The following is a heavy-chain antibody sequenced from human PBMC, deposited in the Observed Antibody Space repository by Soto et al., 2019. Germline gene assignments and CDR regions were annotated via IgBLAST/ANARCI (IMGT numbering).Heavy chain of an antibody. V-gene: IGHV4-4*02. Sequence: QVQLQESGPRLVKPSGTLSLTCAVSGGSISSSNWWSWVRQPPGKGLEGMGEIWHPGSTNHNPSLKRRVTISGDNSKNQFSLKLRSVTAADTAVYYCARGGYGDYGEFDYWGQGALVTVSS. CDR1: GGSISSSNW. J-gene: IGHJ4*02. D-gene: IGHD4-17*01. CDR2: IWHPGST. CDR3: ARGGYGDYGEFDY.